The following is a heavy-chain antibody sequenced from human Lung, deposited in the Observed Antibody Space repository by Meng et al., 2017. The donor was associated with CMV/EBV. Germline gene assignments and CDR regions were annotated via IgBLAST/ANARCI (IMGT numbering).Heavy chain of an antibody. V-gene: IGHV4-30-4*08. CDR1: GGSISSGDYY. D-gene: IGHD1-7*01. CDR2: IYYSGST. Sequence: LXXTVSGGSISSGDYYWSWIRQPPGKGLEWIGYIYYSGSTYYNPSLKSRVTISVDTSKNQFSLKLSSVTAADTAVYYCARGITGTTYYYYCYGMDVWGQGXTVTVSS. CDR3: ARGITGTTYYYYCYGMDV. J-gene: IGHJ6*02.